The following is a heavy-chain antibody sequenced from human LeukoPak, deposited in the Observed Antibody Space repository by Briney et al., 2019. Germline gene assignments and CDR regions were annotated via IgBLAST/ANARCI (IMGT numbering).Heavy chain of an antibody. J-gene: IGHJ6*03. CDR2: IRYDGSNK. V-gene: IGHV3-30*02. D-gene: IGHD6-19*01. CDR1: GFTFSSYG. Sequence: GGSLRLSCAASGFTFSSYGIHWVRQAPGKGLEWVAFIRYDGSNKYYADSVKGRFTISRDNSKNTLYLQMNSLRAEDTAMYYCAKGSKAVLFTRDHYMDVWGEGTTVTISS. CDR3: AKGSKAVLFTRDHYMDV.